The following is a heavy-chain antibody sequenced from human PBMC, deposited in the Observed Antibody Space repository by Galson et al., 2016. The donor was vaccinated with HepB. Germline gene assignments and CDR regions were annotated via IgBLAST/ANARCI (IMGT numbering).Heavy chain of an antibody. CDR1: AFTFSNYG. CDR2: IWTDGSNK. D-gene: IGHD6-19*01. CDR3: AKSKGGVWSYYFDY. J-gene: IGHJ4*02. Sequence: SLRLSCAASAFTFSNYGMHWVRQAPGKGLEWVAGIWTDGSNKYYGDSVKGRFTISRDNSKNTLCLQMNSLRAEDTAVYYCAKSKGGVWSYYFDYWGQGTLVTVSS. V-gene: IGHV3-33*06.